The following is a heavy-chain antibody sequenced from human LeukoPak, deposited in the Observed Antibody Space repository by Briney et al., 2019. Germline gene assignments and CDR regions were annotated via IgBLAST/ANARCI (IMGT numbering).Heavy chain of an antibody. CDR2: IYTSGST. CDR3: AGVLRFLEWSSTN. CDR1: GGSISSGSYY. Sequence: SETLSLTCTVSGGSISSGSYYWSWIRQPAGKGLEWIGRIYTSGSTNYNPSLKSRVTISVDTSKNQFSLKLSSVTAADTAVYYWAGVLRFLEWSSTNWGQGTLVTVSS. V-gene: IGHV4-61*02. J-gene: IGHJ4*02. D-gene: IGHD3-3*01.